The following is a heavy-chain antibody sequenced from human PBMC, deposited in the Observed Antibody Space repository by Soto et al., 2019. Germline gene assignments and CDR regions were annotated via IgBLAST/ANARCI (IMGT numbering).Heavy chain of an antibody. J-gene: IGHJ4*02. V-gene: IGHV4-59*01. CDR2: IYYSGST. CDR3: ASGTEPAILQEGWPFDY. D-gene: IGHD1-1*01. CDR1: GGSISSYY. Sequence: PSETLSLTCTVSGGSISSYYWSWIRQPPGKGLEWIGYIYYSGSTNYNPSLKSRVTISVDTSKNQFSLKLSSVTAADTAVYYCASGTEPAILQEGWPFDYWGQGTLVTVSS.